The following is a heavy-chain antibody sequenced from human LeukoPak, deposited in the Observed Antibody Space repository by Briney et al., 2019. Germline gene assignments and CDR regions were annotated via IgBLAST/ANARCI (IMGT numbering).Heavy chain of an antibody. CDR3: ARDPGNWEKREWHFDL. J-gene: IGHJ2*01. CDR2: IRYDGSNK. V-gene: IGHV3-30*02. CDR1: GFTFSSYG. Sequence: PGGSLRLSCAASGFTFSSYGMHWVRQAPGKGLEWVAFIRYDGSNKYYADSVKGRFTISGDNAKNSLHLQMNSLRVEDTGVYYCARDPGNWEKREWHFDLWGRGTLVTVSS. D-gene: IGHD1-1*01.